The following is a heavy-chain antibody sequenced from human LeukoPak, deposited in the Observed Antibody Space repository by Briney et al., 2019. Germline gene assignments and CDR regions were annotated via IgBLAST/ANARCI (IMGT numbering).Heavy chain of an antibody. D-gene: IGHD2-2*02. CDR3: ARGKYCTSTSCYNPVDYFEY. CDR1: GFTFSSYA. V-gene: IGHV3-23*01. CDR2: ISGSGAST. J-gene: IGHJ4*02. Sequence: GGSLRLSCAASGFTFSSYAMSWVRQAPGKGLEWVSAISGSGASTYYADSVKGRFTISRDNSKSTLYLQMNSLRAEDTAVYYCARGKYCTSTSCYNPVDYFEYWGQGTLVTVSS.